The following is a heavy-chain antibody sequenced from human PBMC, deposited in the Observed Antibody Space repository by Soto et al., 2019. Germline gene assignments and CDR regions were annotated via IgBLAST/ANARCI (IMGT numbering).Heavy chain of an antibody. Sequence: DVQLLESGGGLVQPGGSLRLSCAASGFTFSNYAMNWVRQAPGKGLEWVACISGSGGTTYYADSVKGRFTISRDNPENTLYLLMNNLRAEDTAVYYCAKGDYDFWSGDDYYYMDVWGKGTTVTVSS. V-gene: IGHV3-23*01. CDR2: ISGSGGTT. CDR1: GFTFSNYA. J-gene: IGHJ6*03. CDR3: AKGDYDFWSGDDYYYMDV. D-gene: IGHD3-3*01.